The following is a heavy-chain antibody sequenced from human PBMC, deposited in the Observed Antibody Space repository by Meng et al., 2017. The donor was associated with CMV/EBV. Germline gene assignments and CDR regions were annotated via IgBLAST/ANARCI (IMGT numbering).Heavy chain of an antibody. J-gene: IGHJ4*02. CDR1: GGSISSYY. D-gene: IGHD3-22*01. CDR3: ARGGLYYYDSSGHFDY. V-gene: IGHV4-59*10. Sequence: QGRLQRWGAGLLKPSETLSLTCTVSGGSISSYYWSWIRQPAGKGLEWIGRIYTSGSTHYNPSLKSRVTMSVDTSKNQFSLKLSSVTAADTAVYYCARGGLYYYDSSGHFDYWGQGTLVTVSS. CDR2: IYTSGST.